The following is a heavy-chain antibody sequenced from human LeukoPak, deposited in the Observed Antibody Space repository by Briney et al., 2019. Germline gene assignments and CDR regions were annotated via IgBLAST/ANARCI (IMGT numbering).Heavy chain of an antibody. CDR3: ARAPSPVMGFWRYTAQLDP. Sequence: SETLSLTCAVYGGSFSGYYWSWIRQPPGKGLEWIGVINHSGSTNYNPSLKSRVTISVDTSKNQFSLKLSSVTAADTAVYYCARAPSPVMGFWRYTAQLDPWGQGTLVTVSS. CDR1: GGSFSGYY. D-gene: IGHD3-3*01. CDR2: INHSGST. V-gene: IGHV4-34*01. J-gene: IGHJ5*02.